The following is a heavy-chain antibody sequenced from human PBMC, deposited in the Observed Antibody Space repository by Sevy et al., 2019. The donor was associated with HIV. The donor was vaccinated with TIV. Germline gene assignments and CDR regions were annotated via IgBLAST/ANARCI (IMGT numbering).Heavy chain of an antibody. CDR3: TRGKAAQSIFDY. V-gene: IGHV3-49*04. Sequence: GGSLRLSCTASGFTFGDYCMSWVRQAPGKGLEWVAFLKSDVYGGTVDHAASVRGRFVISRDDSKTIAYLQMNDLKTEDTVVYYCTRGKAAQSIFDYWGQGALVTVSS. CDR1: GFTFGDYC. J-gene: IGHJ4*02. D-gene: IGHD1-26*01. CDR2: LKSDVYGGTV.